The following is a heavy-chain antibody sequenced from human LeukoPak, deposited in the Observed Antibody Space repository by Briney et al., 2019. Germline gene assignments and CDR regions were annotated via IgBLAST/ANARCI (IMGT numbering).Heavy chain of an antibody. V-gene: IGHV1-2*02. J-gene: IGHJ4*02. CDR3: ARAAGAWYYFDY. CDR2: INPNSDGT. D-gene: IGHD7-27*01. Sequence: GSVKVSCKASGYTFTGYCMHWVRQAPGQGLEWMGWINPNSDGTNYAQKFQGRVTMTRDTSISTAYMELSRLRSDDTAVYYCARAAGAWYYFDYWGQGTLVTVSS. CDR1: GYTFTGYC.